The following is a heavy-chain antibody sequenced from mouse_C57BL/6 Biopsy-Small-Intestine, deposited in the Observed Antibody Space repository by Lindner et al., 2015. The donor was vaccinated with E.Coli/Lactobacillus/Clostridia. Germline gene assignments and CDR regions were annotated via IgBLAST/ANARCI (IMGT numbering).Heavy chain of an antibody. CDR1: GYTFTSYG. D-gene: IGHD2-1*01. CDR3: ASYYGNTSSLAY. V-gene: IGHV1-81*01. J-gene: IGHJ3*01. Sequence: VQLQESGAELARPGASVKLSCKASGYTFTSYGISWVKQRTGQGLEWIGEIYPRSGNTYYNEKFKGKATLTADKSSSTAYMQLSSLTSEDSAVYFCASYYGNTSSLAYWGQGTLVTVSA. CDR2: IYPRSGNT.